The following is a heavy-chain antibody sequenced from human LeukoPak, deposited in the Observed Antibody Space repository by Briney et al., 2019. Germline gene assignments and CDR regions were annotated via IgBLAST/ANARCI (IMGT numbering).Heavy chain of an antibody. D-gene: IGHD3-22*01. CDR2: INPNSGGT. J-gene: IGHJ4*02. V-gene: IGHV1-2*02. Sequence: ASVRVSCKASGYTFTGYYMRWVRQAPGQGLEWMGWINPNSGGTNYAQKFQGRVTMTRDTSISTAYMELSRLRSDDTAVYYCARQRDYYDRSFDYWGQGTLVTVSS. CDR1: GYTFTGYY. CDR3: ARQRDYYDRSFDY.